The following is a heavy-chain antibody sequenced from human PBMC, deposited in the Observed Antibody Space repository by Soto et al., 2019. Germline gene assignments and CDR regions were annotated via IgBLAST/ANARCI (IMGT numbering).Heavy chain of an antibody. CDR2: IIPIFGTA. V-gene: IGHV1-69*13. CDR1: GGTFSSYA. Sequence: SVKVSCKASGGTFSSYAISWVRQAPGQGLEWMGGIIPIFGTANYAQKFQGRVTITADESTSTAYMELSSLRSEDTAVYYCARDRFGRVTIFGVVTYTPDLEQWGQGTLVTVSS. J-gene: IGHJ4*02. CDR3: ARDRFGRVTIFGVVTYTPDLEQ. D-gene: IGHD3-3*01.